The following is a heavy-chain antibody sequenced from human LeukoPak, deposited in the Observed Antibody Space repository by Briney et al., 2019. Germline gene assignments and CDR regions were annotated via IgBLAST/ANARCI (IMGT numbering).Heavy chain of an antibody. D-gene: IGHD2-21*02. V-gene: IGHV4-59*01. Sequence: SETLSRTCTVSGGSISSYYWSWIRQPPGKGLEWIGYIYYSGSTNYNPSLKSRVTISVDTSKNQFSLKLSSVTAADTAVYYCARVMSGDPNAFDYWGQGTLVTVSS. CDR1: GGSISSYY. CDR2: IYYSGST. CDR3: ARVMSGDPNAFDY. J-gene: IGHJ4*02.